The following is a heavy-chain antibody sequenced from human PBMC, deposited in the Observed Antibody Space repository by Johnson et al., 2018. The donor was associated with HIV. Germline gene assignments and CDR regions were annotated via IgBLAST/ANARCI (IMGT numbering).Heavy chain of an antibody. CDR2: IWYDGSNT. D-gene: IGHD3-16*01. J-gene: IGHJ3*02. CDR3: ARDHFGALDI. V-gene: IGHV3-33*08. CDR1: GFTFSDYY. Sequence: QVHLVGSGGGLVTFGGSLRLSCAASGFTFSDYYMSWFRQASGMGLEWVAFIWYDGSNTYYTDSVKGRFTISRDNSKNTLYQQMNCLRAGDTAMYYCARDHFGALDIWSQETMVTVSS.